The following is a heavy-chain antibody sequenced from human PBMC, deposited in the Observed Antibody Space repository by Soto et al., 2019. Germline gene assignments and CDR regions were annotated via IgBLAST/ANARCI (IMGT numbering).Heavy chain of an antibody. V-gene: IGHV3-21*01. CDR1: GFTFSSYS. D-gene: IGHD2-2*01. CDR3: ARGNSFYCSSTSCPRWWFDP. CDR2: ISSSSSYI. J-gene: IGHJ5*02. Sequence: PGGSLRLSCAASGFTFSSYSMNWVRQAPGKGLEWVSSISSSSSYIYYADSVKGRFTISRDNAKNSLYLQMNSLRAEDTAVYYCARGNSFYCSSTSCPRWWFDPWGQGTLVTVSS.